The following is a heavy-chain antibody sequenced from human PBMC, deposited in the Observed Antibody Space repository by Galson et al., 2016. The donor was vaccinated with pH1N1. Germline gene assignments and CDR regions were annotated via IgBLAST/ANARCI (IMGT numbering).Heavy chain of an antibody. D-gene: IGHD5-18*01. Sequence: SLRLSCAASRFGFSSYAMSWVRQAPGKGLEWVSYISSSGSTISYADSVKGRFTISRDNAKNSLYLQMNSLRAEDTALYYCAKASGYSYGPLDYWGQGTLVTVSS. CDR3: AKASGYSYGPLDY. J-gene: IGHJ4*02. CDR2: ISSSGSTI. CDR1: RFGFSSYA. V-gene: IGHV3-11*01.